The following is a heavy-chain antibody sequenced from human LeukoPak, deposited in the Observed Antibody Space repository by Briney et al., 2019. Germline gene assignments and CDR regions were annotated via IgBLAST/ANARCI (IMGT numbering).Heavy chain of an antibody. CDR1: GGSISSGGYY. Sequence: PSETLSLTCTVSGGSISSGGYYWRWIRQPPGKGLEWIGYIYHSGSTYYNPSLKSRVTISVDRSKNQFALKLSSVTAADTAVYYCARSIAAAGDFDYWGQGTLVTVSS. V-gene: IGHV4-30-2*01. CDR3: ARSIAAAGDFDY. J-gene: IGHJ4*02. CDR2: IYHSGST. D-gene: IGHD6-13*01.